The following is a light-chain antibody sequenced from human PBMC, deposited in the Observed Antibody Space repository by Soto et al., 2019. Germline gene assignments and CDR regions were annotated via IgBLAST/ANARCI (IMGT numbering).Light chain of an antibody. J-gene: IGKJ5*01. V-gene: IGKV3-20*01. CDR2: GTS. CDR3: QQFDDSVT. Sequence: TPSPGTLSLAPGERATLSCRASHSVSRTYLAWYQQKPGQAPRLLVYGTSDRATGTPDRFSGSGSGTDFTLTISRLEPEDSAVYYCQQFDDSVTFGQGTRLEIK. CDR1: HSVSRTY.